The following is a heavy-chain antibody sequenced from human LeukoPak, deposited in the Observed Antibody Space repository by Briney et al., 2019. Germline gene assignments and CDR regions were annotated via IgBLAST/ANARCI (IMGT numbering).Heavy chain of an antibody. D-gene: IGHD6-19*01. CDR2: ISYDGSNE. J-gene: IGHJ6*03. Sequence: GRSLRLSCAASGCTFTSYAMHWVRQAPGKGLEWVALISYDGSNEYYTDSVKGRFTVSRDNAKNSLYLQMNSLRAEGTAVYYCARDKAGGTPNYYYSMDVWGKGTTVTVSS. CDR3: ARDKAGGTPNYYYSMDV. CDR1: GCTFTSYA. V-gene: IGHV3-30*04.